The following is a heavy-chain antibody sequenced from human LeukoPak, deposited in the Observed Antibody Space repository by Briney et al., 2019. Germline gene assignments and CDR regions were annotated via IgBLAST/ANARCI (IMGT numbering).Heavy chain of an antibody. Sequence: GGSLRLSCAASGFTFSNAWMSWVRQAPGKGLEWVGRIKSKTDGGTTDYAAPVEGRFTISRDDSKNTLYLQMNSLKTEDTAVYYCTTSYDSGGSYGMDVWGQGTTVTVSS. CDR2: IKSKTDGGTT. CDR3: TTSYDSGGSYGMDV. J-gene: IGHJ6*02. D-gene: IGHD3-22*01. CDR1: GFTFSNAW. V-gene: IGHV3-15*01.